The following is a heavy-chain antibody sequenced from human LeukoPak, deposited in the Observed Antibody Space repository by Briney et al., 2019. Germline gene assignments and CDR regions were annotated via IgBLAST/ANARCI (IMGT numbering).Heavy chain of an antibody. CDR3: ATGSCSSTSCFLKEGAYNWFDP. D-gene: IGHD2-2*01. CDR1: GGSFSGYY. V-gene: IGHV4-34*01. J-gene: IGHJ5*02. CDR2: INHSGST. Sequence: SETLSLTCAVYGGSFSGYYWSWIRQPPGKGLEWIREINHSGSTNYNPSLKSRVTISVDTSKNQFSLKPSSVTAADTAVYYCATGSCSSTSCFLKEGAYNWFDPWGQGTLVTVSS.